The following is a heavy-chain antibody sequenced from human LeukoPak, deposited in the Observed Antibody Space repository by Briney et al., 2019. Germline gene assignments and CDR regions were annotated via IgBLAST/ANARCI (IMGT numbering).Heavy chain of an antibody. V-gene: IGHV4-34*01. CDR2: INHSGST. D-gene: IGHD1-7*01. CDR3: AIGLELLSNYYYYYMDV. CDR1: GGSFSGYY. J-gene: IGHJ6*03. Sequence: PSETLSLTCAVYGGSFSGYYWSWIRQPPGKGLEWIGEINHSGSTNYNPSLKSRVTISVDTSKNQFSLKLSSVTAADTAVYYCAIGLELLSNYYYYYMDVWGKGTTVTVSS.